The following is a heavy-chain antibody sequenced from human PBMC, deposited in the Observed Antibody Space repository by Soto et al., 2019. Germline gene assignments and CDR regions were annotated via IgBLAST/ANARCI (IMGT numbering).Heavy chain of an antibody. CDR1: GGTFSSYA. Sequence: SVKVSCKASGGTFSSYAISWVRQAPGQGLEWMGGIIPIFGTANYAQKFQGRVTITADESTSTAYMELSSLRSEDTAVYYCARVYDSSGYYPGFDYWGQGTLVTVSS. J-gene: IGHJ4*02. CDR3: ARVYDSSGYYPGFDY. V-gene: IGHV1-69*13. CDR2: IIPIFGTA. D-gene: IGHD3-22*01.